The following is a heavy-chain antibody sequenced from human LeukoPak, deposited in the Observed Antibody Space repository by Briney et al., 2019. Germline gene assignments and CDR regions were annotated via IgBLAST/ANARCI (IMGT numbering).Heavy chain of an antibody. CDR3: AREADYGDYMIFDY. V-gene: IGHV1-2*02. CDR1: GYTFTGYY. Sequence: ASVKVSCKASGYTFTGYYIHWVRQAPGQGLEWMGWISPNSGDTHYAQKFQGRVTMTRDTSISTAYMELSRLRSDDTAVYYCAREADYGDYMIFDYWGQGPLVTVSS. D-gene: IGHD4-17*01. CDR2: ISPNSGDT. J-gene: IGHJ4*02.